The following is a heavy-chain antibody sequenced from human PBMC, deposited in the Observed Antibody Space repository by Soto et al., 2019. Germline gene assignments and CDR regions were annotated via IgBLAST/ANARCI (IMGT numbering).Heavy chain of an antibody. CDR1: GFTFSSYS. J-gene: IGHJ4*02. CDR2: ISSSSSTI. CDR3: ARGRGLVYCSGGSCYSP. Sequence: EVQLVESGGGLVQPGGSLRLSCAASGFTFSSYSMNWVRQAPGKGLEWVSYISSSSSTIYYADSVKGRFTISRDNAKNSLYLQMNSLRAEDTAVYYCARGRGLVYCSGGSCYSPGGQGTLVTVSS. D-gene: IGHD2-15*01. V-gene: IGHV3-48*01.